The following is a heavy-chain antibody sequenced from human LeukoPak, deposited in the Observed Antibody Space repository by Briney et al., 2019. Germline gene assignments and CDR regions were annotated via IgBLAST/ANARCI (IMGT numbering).Heavy chain of an antibody. CDR2: IYYSGST. D-gene: IGHD1-26*01. V-gene: IGHV4-34*11. Sequence: SETLSLTCAVYGGSFSGYYWGWIRQPPGKGLEWIGSIYYSGSTYYNPSLKSRATISVAVETSKNQFSLKLSSVTAADTAVYYCAGEAVGATHAFDIWGQGTMVTVSS. CDR1: GGSFSGYY. J-gene: IGHJ3*02. CDR3: AGEAVGATHAFDI.